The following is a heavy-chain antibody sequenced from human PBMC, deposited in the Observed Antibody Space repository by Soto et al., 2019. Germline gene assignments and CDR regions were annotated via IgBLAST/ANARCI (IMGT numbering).Heavy chain of an antibody. V-gene: IGHV1-8*01. J-gene: IGHJ4*02. D-gene: IGHD3-10*01. CDR2: MNPNSGNT. Sequence: ASVKVSCKASGYTFTSYDINWVRQATGQGLEWMGWMNPNSGNTGYAQKFQGRVTMTRNTSTSTAYMELSSLRSEDTAVYYCARGTMVREVIIFFQSPYDYWGQGTLVTVSS. CDR3: ARGTMVREVIIFFQSPYDY. CDR1: GYTFTSYD.